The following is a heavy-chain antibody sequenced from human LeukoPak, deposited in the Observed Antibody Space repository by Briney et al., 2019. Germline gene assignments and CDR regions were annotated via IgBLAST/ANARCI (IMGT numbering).Heavy chain of an antibody. J-gene: IGHJ6*02. V-gene: IGHV3-11*05. CDR2: ISDSGRDA. CDR1: GFTFSDYY. Sequence: GGSLRLSCAASGFTFSDYYMSWIRQAPGKGLDWVSTISDSGRDAYYADSVKGRFTISRDNSKNTLYLQMTSLRVEDTATYYCAKVPYSDYGSGRPPFMDVWGQGTTVAVSS. D-gene: IGHD3-10*01. CDR3: AKVPYSDYGSGRPPFMDV.